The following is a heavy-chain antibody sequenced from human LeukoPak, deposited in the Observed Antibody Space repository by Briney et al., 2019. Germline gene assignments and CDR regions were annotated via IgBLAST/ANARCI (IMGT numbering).Heavy chain of an antibody. CDR3: TTECAYYYDSSGYDPYYFDY. Sequence: GRSLRLSYAASGFTFSNAWMSWVRQAPGKGLEWVGRIKSKTDGGTTDYAAPVKGRFTISRDDSKNTLYLQMNSLKTEDTAVYYCTTECAYYYDSSGYDPYYFDYWGQGTLVTVSS. J-gene: IGHJ4*02. D-gene: IGHD3-22*01. CDR2: IKSKTDGGTT. CDR1: GFTFSNAW. V-gene: IGHV3-15*01.